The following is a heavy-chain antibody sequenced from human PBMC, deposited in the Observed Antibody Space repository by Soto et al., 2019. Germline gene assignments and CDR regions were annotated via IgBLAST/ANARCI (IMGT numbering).Heavy chain of an antibody. V-gene: IGHV1-18*01. D-gene: IGHD3-9*01. CDR3: ARDWARVLRYFDRHYGMDV. CDR2: ISAYNGNT. J-gene: IGHJ6*02. CDR1: GYTFTSYG. Sequence: ASVKVSCKASGYTFTSYGISWVRQAPGQGLEWMGWISAYNGNTNYAQKLQGRVTMTTDTSTSTAYMELRSLRSDDTAVYYCARDWARVLRYFDRHYGMDVWGQGTTVTVSS.